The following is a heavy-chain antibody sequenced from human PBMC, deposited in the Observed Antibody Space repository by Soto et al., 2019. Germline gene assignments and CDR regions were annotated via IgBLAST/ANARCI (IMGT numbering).Heavy chain of an antibody. CDR3: AKGQKSGTYRFYFDY. CDR2: ISASGGST. CDR1: GITLSSYA. D-gene: IGHD1-26*01. V-gene: IGHV3-23*01. J-gene: IGHJ4*02. Sequence: GGSLSLSCAASGITLSSYAMSWVRQAPGKGPEWVSGISASGGSTSYADSVKDRFTISRDNSKNTLYLQMNSLRADDTAVYHCAKGQKSGTYRFYFDYWGQGALVTGSS.